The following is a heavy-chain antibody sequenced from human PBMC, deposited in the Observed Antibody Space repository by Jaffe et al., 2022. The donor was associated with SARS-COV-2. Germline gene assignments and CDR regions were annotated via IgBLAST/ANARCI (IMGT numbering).Heavy chain of an antibody. D-gene: IGHD3-22*01. CDR3: ARLTYYDNNNYWGPGAFDI. V-gene: IGHV5-51*01. Sequence: EVQLVQSGAEVKKAGESLKISCQVSGYSFTSYWIGWVRQMPGKGLEWMGIIYPGDSDTRYSPSFQGQVTISADKSISTAYLQWSSLKASDTAMYYCARLTYYDNNNYWGPGAFDIWGQGTKVTVSS. J-gene: IGHJ3*02. CDR2: IYPGDSDT. CDR1: GYSFTSYW.